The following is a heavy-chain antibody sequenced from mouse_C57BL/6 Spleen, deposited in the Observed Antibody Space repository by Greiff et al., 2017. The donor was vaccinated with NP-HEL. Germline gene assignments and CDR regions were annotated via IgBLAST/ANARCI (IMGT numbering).Heavy chain of an antibody. V-gene: IGHV5-4*03. Sequence: EVKLVESGGGLVKPGGSLKLSCAASGFTFSSYAMSWVRQTPEKRLEWVATISDGGSYTYYPDNVKGRFTISRDNAKNNPYLQMSHLKSEDTAMYYCASDGMGDYEAGFAYWGQGTLVTVSA. CDR2: ISDGGSYT. CDR1: GFTFSSYA. CDR3: ASDGMGDYEAGFAY. D-gene: IGHD2-4*01. J-gene: IGHJ3*01.